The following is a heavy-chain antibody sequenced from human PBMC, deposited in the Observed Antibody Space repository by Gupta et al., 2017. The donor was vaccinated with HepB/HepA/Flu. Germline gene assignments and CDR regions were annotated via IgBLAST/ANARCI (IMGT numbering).Heavy chain of an antibody. V-gene: IGHV3-49*04. CDR1: GFTFGDYA. CDR2: IRSKAYGGTT. Sequence: EVQLVESGGGLVQPGRSLRLSCTASGFTFGDYAMSWVRQAPGKGLEWVGFIRSKAYGGTTEYAASVKGRFTISRDDSKSIAYLQMNSLKTEDTAVYYCTREEDYGDYVGYYGMDVWGQGTTVTVSS. CDR3: TREEDYGDYVGYYGMDV. J-gene: IGHJ6*02. D-gene: IGHD4-17*01.